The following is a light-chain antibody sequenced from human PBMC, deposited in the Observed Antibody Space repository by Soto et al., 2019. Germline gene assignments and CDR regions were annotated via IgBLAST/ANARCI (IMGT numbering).Light chain of an antibody. CDR3: QSYDSSLSVYV. V-gene: IGLV1-40*01. J-gene: IGLJ1*01. CDR2: GNS. CDR1: SSNIGAGYD. Sequence: QSVLTQPPSVSGAPGQRVTISCTGSSSNIGAGYDVHWYQQLPRTAPKLLIYGNSNRPSGVPVRFSGSKSGSSASLAITGLQAEDEADYYCQSYDSSLSVYVFGTGTKVTVL.